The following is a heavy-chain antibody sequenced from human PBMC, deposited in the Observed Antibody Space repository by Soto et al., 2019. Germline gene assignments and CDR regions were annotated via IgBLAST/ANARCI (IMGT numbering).Heavy chain of an antibody. J-gene: IGHJ6*02. D-gene: IGHD4-17*01. CDR1: GGSISSGDYY. CDR3: AREPCGELRSGYYGMDV. CDR2: IYYSGST. V-gene: IGHV4-30-4*01. Sequence: SETLFLTCTVSGGSISSGDYYWSWIRQPPGKGLEWIGYIYYSGSTYYNPSLKSRVTISVDTSKNQFSLKLSSVTAADTAVYYCAREPCGELRSGYYGMDVWGQGTTVTVSS.